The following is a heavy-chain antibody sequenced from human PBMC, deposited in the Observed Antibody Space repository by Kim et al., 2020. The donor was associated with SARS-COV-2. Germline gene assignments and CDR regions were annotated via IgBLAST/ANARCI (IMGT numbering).Heavy chain of an antibody. V-gene: IGHV1-18*04. Sequence: ASVKVSCKASGYTLTSYGINWVRQAPGQGLEYMGWISAYNGNTNYVQKFQGRVTMTVDTSTSKANMELRSLGSDDTAIYYCARGTYYSGLDVWGQGTTVTVSS. CDR3: ARGTYYSGLDV. J-gene: IGHJ6*02. CDR1: GYTLTSYG. CDR2: ISAYNGNT.